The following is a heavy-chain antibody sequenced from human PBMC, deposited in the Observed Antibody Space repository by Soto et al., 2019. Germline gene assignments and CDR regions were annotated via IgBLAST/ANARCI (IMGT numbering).Heavy chain of an antibody. Sequence: PGGSLRLSCAASGFTFSDYYMSWIRQAPGKGLEWVSYISSSGSTIYYADSVKGRFTISRDNAKNSLYLQMNSLRAEDTAVYYCARDRSIYSSGYSPPFDYWGQGTLVTVSS. CDR2: ISSSGSTI. CDR3: ARDRSIYSSGYSPPFDY. V-gene: IGHV3-11*01. J-gene: IGHJ4*02. D-gene: IGHD3-22*01. CDR1: GFTFSDYY.